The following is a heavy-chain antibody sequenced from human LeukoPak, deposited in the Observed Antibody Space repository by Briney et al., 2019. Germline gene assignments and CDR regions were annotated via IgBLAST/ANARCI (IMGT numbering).Heavy chain of an antibody. CDR1: GGSISSSSYY. CDR2: IYYSGST. CDR3: AREVAGTGIKH. Sequence: SETLSLTCTVSGGSISSSSYYWGWIRQPPGKGLEWIGSIYYSGSTNYNPSLKSRVTISVDTSKNQFSLKLSSVTAADTAVYYCAREVAGTGIKHWGQGTLVTVSS. J-gene: IGHJ1*01. D-gene: IGHD6-19*01. V-gene: IGHV4-39*07.